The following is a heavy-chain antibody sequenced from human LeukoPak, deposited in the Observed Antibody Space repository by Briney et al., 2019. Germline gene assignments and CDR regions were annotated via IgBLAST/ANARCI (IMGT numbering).Heavy chain of an antibody. CDR3: AKDRAQDSGWTIDY. J-gene: IGHJ4*02. CDR2: ISIGGDRT. CDR1: GFTFSNYA. V-gene: IGHV3-23*01. Sequence: GGSLRLSCAASGFTFSNYAMRWVRQAQGKGLEWVSGISIGGDRTSYADSAKGRFTISRDNSKNTLYLQMNSLRDEDTAVYYCAKDRAQDSGWTIDYWGQGTLVTVSS. D-gene: IGHD6-19*01.